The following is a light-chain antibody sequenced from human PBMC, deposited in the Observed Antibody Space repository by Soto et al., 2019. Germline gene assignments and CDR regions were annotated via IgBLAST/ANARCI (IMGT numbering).Light chain of an antibody. J-gene: IGKJ1*01. CDR3: HQYDNWPPWT. V-gene: IGKV3-15*01. Sequence: EVLMTQSPATLSVSPGERATLSCRASLSVGTNVAWYQQKPGQAPRLLIFRTFTRAPGVPARFTGSGSGTEFTLTISGLQSEDLAVYYCHQYDNWPPWTFGQGTKVEIK. CDR1: LSVGTN. CDR2: RTF.